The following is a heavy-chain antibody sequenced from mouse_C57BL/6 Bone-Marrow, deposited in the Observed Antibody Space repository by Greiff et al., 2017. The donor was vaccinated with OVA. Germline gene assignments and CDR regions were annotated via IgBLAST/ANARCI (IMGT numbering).Heavy chain of an antibody. J-gene: IGHJ1*03. CDR1: GYSITSGYY. V-gene: IGHV3-6*01. D-gene: IGHD1-1*01. Sequence: EVQRVESGPGLVKPSQSLSLTCSVTGYSITSGYYWNWIRQFPGNKLEWMGYISYDGSNNYNPSLKNRISITRDTSKNQFFLKLNSVTTEDTATYYCAREGYGSYWYFDVWGTGTTVTVSS. CDR3: AREGYGSYWYFDV. CDR2: ISYDGSN.